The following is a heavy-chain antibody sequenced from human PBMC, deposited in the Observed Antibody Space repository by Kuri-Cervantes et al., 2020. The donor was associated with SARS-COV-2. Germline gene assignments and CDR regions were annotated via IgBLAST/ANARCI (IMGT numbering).Heavy chain of an antibody. CDR3: ARYPDFWSDWNWFDP. CDR2: VYYSGSS. D-gene: IGHD3-3*01. CDR1: GDSINNHY. Sequence: SETLSLTCTVSGDSINNHYWSWIRQPPGKGLEWIGFVYYSGSSKYNPSLKSRVTTSVDTSKNQFSLRLSSVTAADTAIYYCARYPDFWSDWNWFDPWGQGTLVTVSS. V-gene: IGHV4-59*11. J-gene: IGHJ5*02.